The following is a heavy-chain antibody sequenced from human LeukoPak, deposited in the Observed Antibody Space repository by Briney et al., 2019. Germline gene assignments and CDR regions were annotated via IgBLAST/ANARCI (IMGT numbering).Heavy chain of an antibody. V-gene: IGHV3-23*01. CDR2: IFPSGGEI. CDR1: GFTFSTFA. J-gene: IGHJ4*02. CDR3: ARGTLYYGSESYDY. Sequence: PGGSLRLSCAASGFTFSTFAMIWVRQPPGKGLEWVSSIFPSGGEIHYADSVRGRFTISRDNSKITLSLQMNSLRAEDTAVYYCARGTLYYGSESYDYWGQGTLVAVSS. D-gene: IGHD3-10*01.